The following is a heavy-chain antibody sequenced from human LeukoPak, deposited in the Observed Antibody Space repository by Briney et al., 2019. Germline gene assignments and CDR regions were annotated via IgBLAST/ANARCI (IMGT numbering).Heavy chain of an antibody. V-gene: IGHV3-23*01. CDR3: AKAAPSRSGYLFDY. D-gene: IGHD3-3*01. Sequence: GGSLRLSCAASGFTVSSNYMSWVRQAPGKGLEWVSAISGSGGSTYYADSVKGRFTISRDNSKNTLYLQMNSLRAEDTAVYYCAKAAPSRSGYLFDYWGQGTLVTVSS. CDR2: ISGSGGST. J-gene: IGHJ4*02. CDR1: GFTVSSNY.